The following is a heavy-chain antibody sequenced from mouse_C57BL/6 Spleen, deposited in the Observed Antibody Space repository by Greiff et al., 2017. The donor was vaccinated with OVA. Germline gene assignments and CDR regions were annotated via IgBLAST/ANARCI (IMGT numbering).Heavy chain of an antibody. J-gene: IGHJ3*01. CDR1: GFTFSSYA. CDR2: ISSGGDYI. CDR3: TRSYSSGYVRWFAY. V-gene: IGHV5-9-1*02. D-gene: IGHD3-2*02. Sequence: DVMLVESGEGLVKPGGSLKLSCAASGFTFSSYAMSWVRQTPEKRLEWVAYISSGGDYIYYADTVKGRFTISRDNARNTLYLQMSSLKSEDTAMYYCTRSYSSGYVRWFAYWGQGTLVTVSA.